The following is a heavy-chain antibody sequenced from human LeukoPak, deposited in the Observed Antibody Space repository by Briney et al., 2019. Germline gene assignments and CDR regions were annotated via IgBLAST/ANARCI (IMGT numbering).Heavy chain of an antibody. CDR1: GYSITNGYY. CDR3: ARRYSNYFFDY. V-gene: IGHV4-38-2*01. Sequence: SETLSLTCAVSGYSITNGYYWACIRQSPGKRREWIGNIYYSGNTYYNPSLKSRVTISVDTSKNQFSLMLSSVTAADTAVYYCARRYSNYFFDYWGQGTLVTVSS. D-gene: IGHD4-11*01. J-gene: IGHJ4*02. CDR2: IYYSGNT.